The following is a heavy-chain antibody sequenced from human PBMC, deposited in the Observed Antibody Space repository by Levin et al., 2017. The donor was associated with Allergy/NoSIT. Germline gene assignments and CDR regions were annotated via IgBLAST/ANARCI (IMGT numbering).Heavy chain of an antibody. CDR3: ARERGRSQRIVSD. V-gene: IGHV7-4-1*02. D-gene: IGHD5/OR15-5a*01. Sequence: GESLKISCKASGYTFSSYAMNWVRQAPGQGLEWMGWIHTITGNPTYAQGFTGRFVFSLDTSVSTAYLQISSLKAEDTAVYFCARERGRSQRIVSDWGQGTLVTVSS. J-gene: IGHJ4*02. CDR1: GYTFSSYA. CDR2: IHTITGNP.